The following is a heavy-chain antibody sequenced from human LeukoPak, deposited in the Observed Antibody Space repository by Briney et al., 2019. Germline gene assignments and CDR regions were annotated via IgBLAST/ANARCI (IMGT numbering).Heavy chain of an antibody. CDR1: RFTFDDYA. Sequence: GGSLRLSCAASRFTFDDYAMHWVRQAPGKGLEWVSGISWNSGSIGYADSVKGRFTISRDNAKNSLYLQMNSLRAEDTALYYCAKAPHYDILTGYDYWGQGTLVTVSS. D-gene: IGHD3-9*01. CDR2: ISWNSGSI. V-gene: IGHV3-9*01. J-gene: IGHJ4*02. CDR3: AKAPHYDILTGYDY.